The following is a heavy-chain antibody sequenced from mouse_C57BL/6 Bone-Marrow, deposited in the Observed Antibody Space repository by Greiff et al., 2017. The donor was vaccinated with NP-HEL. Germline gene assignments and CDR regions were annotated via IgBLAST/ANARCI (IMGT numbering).Heavy chain of an antibody. D-gene: IGHD1-1*01. V-gene: IGHV1-72*01. J-gene: IGHJ2*01. Sequence: VQVVESGAELVKPGASVKLSCKASGYTFTSYWMHWVKQRPGRGLEWIGRIDPNSGGTKYNEKFKSKATLTVDKPSSTAYMQLSSLTSEDSAVYYCALITTVVAKDYWGQGTTLTVSS. CDR1: GYTFTSYW. CDR2: IDPNSGGT. CDR3: ALITTVVAKDY.